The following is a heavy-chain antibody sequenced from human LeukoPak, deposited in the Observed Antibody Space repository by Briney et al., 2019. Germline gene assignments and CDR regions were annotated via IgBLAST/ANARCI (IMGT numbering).Heavy chain of an antibody. V-gene: IGHV3-66*01. D-gene: IGHD3/OR15-3a*01. CDR1: GFTFGSYA. CDR2: ITSAGST. CDR3: ATRGLSGYYYGMDV. Sequence: GGSLRLSCAASGFTFGSYAMSWVRQAPGKGLEWVSIITSAGSTHYATSVKGRFTISRDNSKNTVYLQMNSLRAGDTAVYYCATRGLSGYYYGMDVWGQGTTVTVS. J-gene: IGHJ6*02.